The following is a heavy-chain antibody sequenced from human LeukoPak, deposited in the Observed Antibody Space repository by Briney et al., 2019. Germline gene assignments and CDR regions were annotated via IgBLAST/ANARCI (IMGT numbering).Heavy chain of an antibody. CDR1: GFTFSSYA. D-gene: IGHD6-13*01. CDR2: ISGPGGNT. Sequence: PGGSLRLSCAASGFTFSSYAMSWVRQAPGKGLEWVSAISGPGGNTHYADSVKGRFTISRDNSKNTLYLQMNSLSAEDTAVYYCAKAHIAAAGTRRGMDVWGKGTTVTVSS. V-gene: IGHV3-23*01. J-gene: IGHJ6*04. CDR3: AKAHIAAAGTRRGMDV.